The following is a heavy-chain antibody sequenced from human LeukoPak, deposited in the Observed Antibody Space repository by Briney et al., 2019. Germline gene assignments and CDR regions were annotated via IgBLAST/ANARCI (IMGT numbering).Heavy chain of an antibody. CDR2: FDPEDGET. V-gene: IGHV1-24*01. CDR3: ATECGYSGYDSCEDY. CDR1: GYTLTELS. Sequence: ASVKVSCKVSGYTLTELSMHWVRQAPGKGLEWMGGFDPEDGETIYAQKFQGRVTMTEDTSTGTAYMELSSLRSEDTAVYYCATECGYSGYDSCEDYWGQGTLVTVSS. D-gene: IGHD5-12*01. J-gene: IGHJ4*02.